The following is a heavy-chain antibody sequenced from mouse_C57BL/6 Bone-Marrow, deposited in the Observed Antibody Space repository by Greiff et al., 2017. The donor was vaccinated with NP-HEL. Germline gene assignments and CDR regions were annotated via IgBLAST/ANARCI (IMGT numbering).Heavy chain of an antibody. CDR2: INPGSGGT. CDR3: ARSRGLRCYWYFDV. Sequence: QVQLQQSGAELVRPGTSVKVSCKASGYAFTNYLIEWVKQRPGQGLEWIGVINPGSGGTNYNEKFKGKATLTADKSSSTAYMQLSSLSSEDSAVYCCARSRGLRCYWYFDVWGTGTTVTVSS. V-gene: IGHV1-54*01. D-gene: IGHD2-4*01. J-gene: IGHJ1*03. CDR1: GYAFTNYL.